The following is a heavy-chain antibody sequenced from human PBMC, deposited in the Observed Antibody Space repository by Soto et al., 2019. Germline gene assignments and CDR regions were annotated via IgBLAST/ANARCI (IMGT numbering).Heavy chain of an antibody. CDR3: ARRYGGNLDD. V-gene: IGHV4-59*08. D-gene: IGHD1-26*01. CDR2: IYYSGST. Sequence: NPSETLSLTCTISGGSISGYYWSWIRQPPGKGLEWIGYIYYSGSTNYNPSLKSRVTISVDTSKNQFSLKLSSVTAADTAGYYCARRYGGNLDDWGQGTLVTVSS. CDR1: GGSISGYY. J-gene: IGHJ4*02.